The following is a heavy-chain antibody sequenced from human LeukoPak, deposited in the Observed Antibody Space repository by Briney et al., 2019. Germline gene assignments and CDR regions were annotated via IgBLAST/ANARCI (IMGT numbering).Heavy chain of an antibody. V-gene: IGHV3-21*01. J-gene: IGHJ4*02. D-gene: IGHD5-24*01. Sequence: GGSLRLSCAASGFTLSSYSMNWVRQAPGKGLELVSSISSSSSYIYYADSVKGRFTISRDNAKNSLYLQMNSLRAEDTAVYYCARIVEMATHTNLDYWGQGTLVTVSS. CDR2: ISSSSSYI. CDR3: ARIVEMATHTNLDY. CDR1: GFTLSSYS.